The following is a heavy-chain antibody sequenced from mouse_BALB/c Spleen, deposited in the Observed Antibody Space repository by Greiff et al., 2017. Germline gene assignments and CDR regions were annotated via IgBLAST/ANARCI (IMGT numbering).Heavy chain of an antibody. CDR3: ARDRQLGLRDAMDY. CDR1: GFTFSDYY. V-gene: IGHV5-4*02. Sequence: EVKVVESGGGLVKPGGSLKLSCAASGFTFSDYYMYWVRQTPEKRLEWVATISDGGSYTYYPDSVKGRFTISRDNAKNNLYLQMSSLKSEDTAMYYCARDRQLGLRDAMDYWGQGTSVTVSS. J-gene: IGHJ4*01. CDR2: ISDGGSYT. D-gene: IGHD3-2*01.